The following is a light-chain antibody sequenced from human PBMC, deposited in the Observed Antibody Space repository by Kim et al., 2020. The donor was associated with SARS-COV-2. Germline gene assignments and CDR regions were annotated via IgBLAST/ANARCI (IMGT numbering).Light chain of an antibody. V-gene: IGLV1-40*01. CDR1: QSKIGADSD. J-gene: IGLJ3*02. Sequence: VSISCHRPQSKIGADSDVHWYTQLPQRAPKLLIYENNNRPSGVPDRYSGSKSGTSASLAITGLQAEDEADYYCQSYDSSRGVWVFGGGTQLTVL. CDR3: QSYDSSRGVWV. CDR2: ENN.